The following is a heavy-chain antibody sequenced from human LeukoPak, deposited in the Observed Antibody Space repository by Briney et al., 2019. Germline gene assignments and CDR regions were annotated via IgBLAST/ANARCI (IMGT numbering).Heavy chain of an antibody. V-gene: IGHV4-31*03. CDR1: GGSISSGSYY. J-gene: IGHJ2*01. Sequence: SHTLSLTCTVSGGSISSGSYYWAWIRQHPGKGLERIGYIYYSGSTYYNPSLKSRVTVSEDTSKYQFSLKLTSVTAGDTAVYYCARRAPSAGYFDLWGRGTIVSVAS. CDR2: IYYSGST. CDR3: ARRAPSAGYFDL.